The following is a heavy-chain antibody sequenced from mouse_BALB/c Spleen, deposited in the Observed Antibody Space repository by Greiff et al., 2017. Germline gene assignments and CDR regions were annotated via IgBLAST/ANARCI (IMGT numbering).Heavy chain of an antibody. CDR2: IWTGGGT. CDR1: GFSLTSYD. V-gene: IGHV2-9-2*01. Sequence: VKLVESGPGLVAPSQSLSITCTVSGFSLTSYDISWIRQPPGKGLEWLGVIWTGGGTNYNSAFMSRLSISKDNSKSQVFLKMNSLQTDDTAIYYCVRVDDGYYGYAMDYWGQGTSVTVSS. CDR3: VRVDDGYYGYAMDY. D-gene: IGHD2-3*01. J-gene: IGHJ4*01.